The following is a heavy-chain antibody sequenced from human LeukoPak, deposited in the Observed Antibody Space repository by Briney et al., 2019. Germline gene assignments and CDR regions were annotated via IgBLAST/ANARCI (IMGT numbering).Heavy chain of an antibody. Sequence: GESLKISCKGSGYSFSNYWIGWVRRMPGKGLEWMGIIHPGDSGTRYSPSFQGQVTMSVDESITTAYLQWNSLRASDSAIYYCARGGSYRYGSSDYWGQGTLVTVSS. CDR2: IHPGDSGT. CDR1: GYSFSNYW. J-gene: IGHJ4*02. V-gene: IGHV5-51*01. CDR3: ARGGSYRYGSSDY. D-gene: IGHD5-18*01.